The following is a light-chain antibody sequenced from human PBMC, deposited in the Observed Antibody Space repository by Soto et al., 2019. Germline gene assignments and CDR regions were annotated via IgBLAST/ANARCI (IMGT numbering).Light chain of an antibody. CDR3: QQYYYWPLT. CDR1: QSVGSS. J-gene: IGKJ4*01. CDR2: GAS. Sequence: EIVMTQSPATLSASPGERATLSCRASQSVGSSLAWYQHKPGQAPRLVIYGASTRATGTPARFSGSGSGTEFTLTISSLQSEDFAVYYCQQYYYWPLTFCGGTKVEIK. V-gene: IGKV3-15*01.